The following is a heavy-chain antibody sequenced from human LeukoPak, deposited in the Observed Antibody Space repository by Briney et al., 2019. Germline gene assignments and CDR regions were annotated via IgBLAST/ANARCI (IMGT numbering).Heavy chain of an antibody. J-gene: IGHJ4*02. Sequence: PSETLSLTCTVSGGSISDYHWSWIGQPAGKGLEWIGRILNSGDTNYNPSLRRRVTISVDRSKSHFSLNLNSVTAADTAVYYCGTSEVGSSSYDFWGQGTLVTVSS. CDR3: GTSEVGSSSYDF. D-gene: IGHD1-26*01. CDR1: GGSISDYH. CDR2: ILNSGDT. V-gene: IGHV4-4*07.